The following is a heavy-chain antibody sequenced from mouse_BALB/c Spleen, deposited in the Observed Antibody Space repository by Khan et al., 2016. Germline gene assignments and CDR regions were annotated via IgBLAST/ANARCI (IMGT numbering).Heavy chain of an antibody. V-gene: IGHV4-1*02. J-gene: IGHJ3*01. CDR3: ARAGYYGYLVN. CDR2: INPDSSTI. CDR1: GFDFSRYW. D-gene: IGHD1-1*01. Sequence: EVKLLEPGGGLVQPGGSLKLSCAASGFDFSRYWMSWVRQAPGQGLEWIGEINPDSSTINYTPSLKDRFIISRDNAKNTLYLQMRKVRSEDTVLYYCARAGYYGYLVNWGQGTLVTVSA.